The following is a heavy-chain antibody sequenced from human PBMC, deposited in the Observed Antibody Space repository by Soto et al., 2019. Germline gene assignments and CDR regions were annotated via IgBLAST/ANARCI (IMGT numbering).Heavy chain of an antibody. CDR1: GFSVSTKY. J-gene: IGHJ4*02. Sequence: QLVESGGGLVQPGGSLRLSCAASGFSVSTKYMSWVRQAPGKGLEWVSVLHSVGASYYADSVKGRFTVSRDNSKNTVYLQMNSLRGEDTAVYYCATSTGFPGFDHWGQGSLVTVSS. D-gene: IGHD6-25*01. V-gene: IGHV3-66*01. CDR2: LHSVGAS. CDR3: ATSTGFPGFDH.